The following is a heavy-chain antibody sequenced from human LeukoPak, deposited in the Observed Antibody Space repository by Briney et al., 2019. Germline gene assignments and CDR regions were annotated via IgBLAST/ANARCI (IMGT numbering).Heavy chain of an antibody. Sequence: PSETLSLTCTVSGGSISSSSYYWGWIRQPPGKGLEWIGSIYYSGSTYYNPSLKSRVTISVDTSKNQFSLKLSSVTAADTAVYYCARGRVEMATIEVKILNYWGQGTLVTVSS. D-gene: IGHD5-24*01. CDR3: ARGRVEMATIEVKILNY. J-gene: IGHJ4*02. V-gene: IGHV4-39*01. CDR2: IYYSGST. CDR1: GGSISSSSYY.